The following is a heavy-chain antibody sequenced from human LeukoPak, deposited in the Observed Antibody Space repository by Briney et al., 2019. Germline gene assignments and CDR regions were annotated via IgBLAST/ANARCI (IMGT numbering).Heavy chain of an antibody. CDR2: IYYRGTT. V-gene: IGHV4-59*12. Sequence: SETLSLTCTVSGDSIDRYYWSWIRQPPGKGREWIGYIYYRGTTSYNPFLKSRVTISVDTSKNQFSLKLNSVTAADTAVYYCARLPRYGGYDHFDYWGQGILVIVSS. D-gene: IGHD5-12*01. CDR3: ARLPRYGGYDHFDY. J-gene: IGHJ4*02. CDR1: GDSIDRYY.